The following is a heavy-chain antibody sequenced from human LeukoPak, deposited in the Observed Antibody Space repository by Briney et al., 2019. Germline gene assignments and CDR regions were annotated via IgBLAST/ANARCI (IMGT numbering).Heavy chain of an antibody. CDR1: GGSISSYY. D-gene: IGHD6-6*01. Sequence: SETLSLTCTVSGGSISSYYWSWIRQPPGKRLEWIAFIYYTGSINYNPSLKSRASISLDTSKNLCSLRLSSVTAADTAVYYCARVDPDSSSTLEVFDYWGQGTLVTVSS. V-gene: IGHV4-59*01. CDR3: ARVDPDSSSTLEVFDY. J-gene: IGHJ4*02. CDR2: IYYTGSI.